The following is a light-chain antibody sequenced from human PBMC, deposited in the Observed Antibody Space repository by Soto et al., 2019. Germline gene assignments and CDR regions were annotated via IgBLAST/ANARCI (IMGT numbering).Light chain of an antibody. CDR1: QSVSSN. Sequence: EIVMTQSPATLSVSPGERATLSCRASQSVSSNLAWYQQKPGQAPRLLIYGASTRATGIPARFSGSGSGTEFNLTISSLQSEDFAVYSCQHYNNCPPLTFGGGTKVEIK. CDR3: QHYNNCPPLT. V-gene: IGKV3-15*01. CDR2: GAS. J-gene: IGKJ4*01.